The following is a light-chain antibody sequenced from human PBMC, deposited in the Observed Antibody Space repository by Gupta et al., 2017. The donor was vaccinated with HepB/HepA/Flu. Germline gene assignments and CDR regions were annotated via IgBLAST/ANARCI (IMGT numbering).Light chain of an antibody. CDR2: EVT. CDR1: STNIGAFNL. V-gene: IGLV2-23*02. J-gene: IGLJ3*02. CDR3: CSFAGRGTWV. Sequence: QSALAQPASVSGSLGQSITIYCTGTSTNIGAFNLVSWYQQHPGKAPKLIIYEVTERSSGVSSRFSASKSGYTASLTISGLQAEDESDYHCCSFAGRGTWVFGGGTKVTVL.